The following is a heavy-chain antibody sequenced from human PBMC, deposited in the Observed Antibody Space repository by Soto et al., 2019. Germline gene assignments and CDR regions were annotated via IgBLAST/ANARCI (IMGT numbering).Heavy chain of an antibody. D-gene: IGHD2-15*01. CDR3: AREISTVVTGWFDP. V-gene: IGHV4-59*12. CDR2: IYYSGST. J-gene: IGHJ5*02. Sequence: SETLSLTCTVSGGSISSYYWSWIRQPPGKGLEWIGYIYYSGSTNYNPSLKSRVTISVDTSKNQFSLKLSSVTAADTAVYYCAREISTVVTGWFDPWGQGTLVTVSS. CDR1: GGSISSYY.